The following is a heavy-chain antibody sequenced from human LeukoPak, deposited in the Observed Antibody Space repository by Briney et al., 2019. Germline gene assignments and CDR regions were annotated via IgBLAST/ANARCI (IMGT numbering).Heavy chain of an antibody. J-gene: IGHJ4*02. V-gene: IGHV1-18*04. CDR2: ISAYNGNT. D-gene: IGHD5-18*01. CDR1: GYTFTSYG. CDR3: ARAAMVDTDHLTFDY. Sequence: VASVKVSCKASGYTFTSYGISWVRQAPGQGPEWMGWISAYNGNTNYAQKLQGRVTMTTDTSTSTAYMELRSLRSDDTAVYYCARAAMVDTDHLTFDYWGQGTLVTVSS.